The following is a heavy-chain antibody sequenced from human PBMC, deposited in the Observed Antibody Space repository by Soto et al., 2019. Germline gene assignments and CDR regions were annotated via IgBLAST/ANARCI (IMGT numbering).Heavy chain of an antibody. V-gene: IGHV4-39*01. CDR3: ARLWPRRNWNYLDY. J-gene: IGHJ4*02. D-gene: IGHD1-1*01. CDR2: IYYSGST. Sequence: DTLSLTCTVSGGSISSSSYYWGWIRQPPGKGLEWIGSIYYSGSTYYNPSLKSRVTISVDTSRNQFSLKLSSVTAADTAVYYCARLWPRRNWNYLDYWGQGTMVTVYS. CDR1: GGSISSSSYY.